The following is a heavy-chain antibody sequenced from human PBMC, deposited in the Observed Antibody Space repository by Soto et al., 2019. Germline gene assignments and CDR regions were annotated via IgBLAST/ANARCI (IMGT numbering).Heavy chain of an antibody. D-gene: IGHD6-13*01. CDR2: INAGNGNT. CDR1: GYTFTSYA. V-gene: IGHV1-3*01. Sequence: ASVKVSCKASGYTFTSYAMHWVRQAPGQRLEWMGWINAGNGNTKYSQKFQGRVTITADESMNTAYMELSSLRSEDTAVYYCARVSSNWYKDYFDYWGQGTLVTVSS. J-gene: IGHJ4*02. CDR3: ARVSSNWYKDYFDY.